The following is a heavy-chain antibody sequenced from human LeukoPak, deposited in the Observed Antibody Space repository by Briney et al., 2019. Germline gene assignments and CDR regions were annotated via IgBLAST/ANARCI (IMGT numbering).Heavy chain of an antibody. CDR3: ARQEYSGSYYVY. J-gene: IGHJ4*02. D-gene: IGHD1-26*01. CDR2: IDPSDSYT. V-gene: IGHV5-10-1*01. CDR1: GYSFSNYW. Sequence: GESLRISCKGSGYSFSNYWISWVRPMPGKGLEWMGRIDPSDSYTNYSPSFQGHVTISADKSISTAYLQWNSLKASDTAIYYCARQEYSGSYYVYWGQGTLVTVSS.